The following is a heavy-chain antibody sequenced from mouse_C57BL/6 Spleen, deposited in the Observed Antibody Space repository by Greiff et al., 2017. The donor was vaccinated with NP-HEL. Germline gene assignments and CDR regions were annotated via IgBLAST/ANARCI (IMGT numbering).Heavy chain of an antibody. Sequence: EVQLQQSGPELVKPGASVKMSCKASGYTFTDYNMHWVKQSHGKSLEWIGYINPNNGGTSYNQKFKGKATLTVNKSSSTAYMELRSLTSEDSAVYYCASKGYGSSYVLDYWGQGTTLTVSS. J-gene: IGHJ2*01. D-gene: IGHD1-1*01. V-gene: IGHV1-22*01. CDR2: INPNNGGT. CDR1: GYTFTDYN. CDR3: ASKGYGSSYVLDY.